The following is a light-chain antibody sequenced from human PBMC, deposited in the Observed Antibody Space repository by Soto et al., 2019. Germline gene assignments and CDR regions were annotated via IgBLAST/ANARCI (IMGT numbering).Light chain of an antibody. J-gene: IGKJ5*01. V-gene: IGKV3-20*01. Sequence: LVFTDSAATLSFSPCRSCTLFRRVSQSVISTYLAWYQQKPGQAPRLLIYGASSRATGIPDRFSGSGSGTDFTLTISRLEPEDFAVYYCQQYGSSPITFGQGTRLEIK. CDR1: QSVISTY. CDR3: QQYGSSPIT. CDR2: GAS.